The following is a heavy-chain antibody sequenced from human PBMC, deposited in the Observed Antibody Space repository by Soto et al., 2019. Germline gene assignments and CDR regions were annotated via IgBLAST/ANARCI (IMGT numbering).Heavy chain of an antibody. Sequence: SETLSLTCAVYGGSFSGYYWSWIRQPPGKGLEWIGEINHSGSTNYNPSLKSRVTISVDTSKNQFSLKLSSVTAADTAVYYCAGRSGYYYYYYMDVWGKGTTVTVSS. J-gene: IGHJ6*03. V-gene: IGHV4-34*01. D-gene: IGHD3-3*01. CDR1: GGSFSGYY. CDR2: INHSGST. CDR3: AGRSGYYYYYYMDV.